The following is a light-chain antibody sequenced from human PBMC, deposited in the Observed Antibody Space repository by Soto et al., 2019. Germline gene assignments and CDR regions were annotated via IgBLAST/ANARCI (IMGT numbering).Light chain of an antibody. CDR3: QTWDSGTPVV. J-gene: IGLJ2*01. Sequence: QLVLTQSPSASASLGASVKLTCTLISGHSTYAIAWHQQQPEKGPRYLMKVNSDGSHTKGDGIPDRFSGSSSGAERYLTISSLQSEDEADYYCQTWDSGTPVVFGGRTKLTVL. V-gene: IGLV4-69*01. CDR2: VNSDGSH. CDR1: SGHSTYA.